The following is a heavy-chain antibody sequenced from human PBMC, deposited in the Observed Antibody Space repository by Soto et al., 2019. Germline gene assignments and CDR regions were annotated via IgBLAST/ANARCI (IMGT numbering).Heavy chain of an antibody. CDR3: ARRGIVGASYFDY. V-gene: IGHV4-39*01. J-gene: IGHJ4*02. CDR1: GGPIRSSSYY. D-gene: IGHD1-26*01. CDR2: IYYSGST. Sequence: QLQLQESGPGLVKPSETLSLTCTLSGGPIRSSSYYWGWIRQPPGKGLEWIGTIYYSGSTYYNPYLKSRVTISVDTSKNQFSLKLTSVTAADTAVYYCARRGIVGASYFDYWGQGTLVTVSS.